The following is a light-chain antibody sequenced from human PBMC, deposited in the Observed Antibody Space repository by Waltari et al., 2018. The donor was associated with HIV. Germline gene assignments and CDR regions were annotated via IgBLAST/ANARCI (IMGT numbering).Light chain of an antibody. V-gene: IGKV1-12*01. CDR2: AAS. CDR3: QQANSFRPLS. Sequence: DMQMTQSPSSAPASVGDRVTITCRASQDIGSWLAWYQQKPGRAPRLLIFAASSLQGGVPSRFRGGGSGTDFTLTITRLQPEDVATYYCQQANSFRPLSFGGGTRVDLK. J-gene: IGKJ4*01. CDR1: QDIGSW.